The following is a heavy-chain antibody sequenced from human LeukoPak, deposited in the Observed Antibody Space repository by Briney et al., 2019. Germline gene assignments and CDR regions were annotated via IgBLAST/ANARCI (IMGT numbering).Heavy chain of an antibody. CDR3: ARVDEGGYYYYGMDV. Sequence: SETLSLTCIVSGGSISSTTYFWGWIRQPPGKRLEWIGSIYYSGNTYYNPSLKSRVTISIDTSKNQFSLKLSSVTAADTAVYYCARVDEGGYYYYGMDVWGQGTTVTVSS. CDR1: GGSISSTTYF. CDR2: IYYSGNT. J-gene: IGHJ6*02. V-gene: IGHV4-39*07. D-gene: IGHD3-16*01.